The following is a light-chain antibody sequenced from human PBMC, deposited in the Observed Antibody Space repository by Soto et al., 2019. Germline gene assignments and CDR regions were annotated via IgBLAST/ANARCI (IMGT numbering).Light chain of an antibody. CDR1: NSDVGAYNY. CDR2: EVS. J-gene: IGLJ3*02. CDR3: SSYTTSSTRV. Sequence: QSVLTQPASVSGSPGQSITISCTGTNSDVGAYNYVSWYQQHPGKAPKLMIYEVSNRPSGVSNRFSGSKSGNTASLTISGLQAEDEADYYCSSYTTSSTRVFGGGTKLTVL. V-gene: IGLV2-14*01.